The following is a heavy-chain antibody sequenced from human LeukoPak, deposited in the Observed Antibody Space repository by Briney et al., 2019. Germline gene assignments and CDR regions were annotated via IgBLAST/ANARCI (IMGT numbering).Heavy chain of an antibody. J-gene: IGHJ4*02. CDR2: INPNSGCT. D-gene: IGHD2-21*02. V-gene: IGHV1-2*02. CDR3: ARLDDELLSGDY. CDR1: GYTFTGYY. Sequence: ASVKVSCKASGYTFTGYYMHWVRQAPGQGLEWMGWINPNSGCTNYAQKFQGRVTMTRDTSISTAYMEMSRLRSDDTAVYYCARLDDELLSGDYWGQGTLVTVSS.